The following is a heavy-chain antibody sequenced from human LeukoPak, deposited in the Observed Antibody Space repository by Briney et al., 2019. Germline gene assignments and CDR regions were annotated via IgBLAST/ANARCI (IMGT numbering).Heavy chain of an antibody. J-gene: IGHJ3*02. CDR2: GST. V-gene: IGHV4-30-2*05. Sequence: GSTYYNPSLKSRVTISVDTSKNQFSLKLSSVTAADTAVYYCAREPPYYYDSSGRDAFDIWGQGTMVTVSS. D-gene: IGHD3-22*01. CDR3: AREPPYYYDSSGRDAFDI.